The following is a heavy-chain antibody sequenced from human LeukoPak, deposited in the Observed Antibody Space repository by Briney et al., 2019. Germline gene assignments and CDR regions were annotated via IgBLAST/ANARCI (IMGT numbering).Heavy chain of an antibody. CDR3: ARGNTLTGYSRY. J-gene: IGHJ4*02. V-gene: IGHV3-64*01. CDR1: GFTFSSYA. CDR2: ISSNGGST. Sequence: GGSLRLSCAASGFTFSSYAMHWVRQPPGKGLKYVSGISSNGGSTYYANSVKGRFTISRYNSKNTVYLQMGSLRAEDMAVYYCARGNTLTGYSRYWGQGTLVTVSS. D-gene: IGHD3-9*01.